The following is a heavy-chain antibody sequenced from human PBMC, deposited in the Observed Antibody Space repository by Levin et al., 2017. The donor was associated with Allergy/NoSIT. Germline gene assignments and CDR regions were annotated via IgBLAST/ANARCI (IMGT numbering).Heavy chain of an antibody. CDR2: IKSKTDGGTT. CDR3: TKQTGKVGATYY. J-gene: IGHJ4*02. D-gene: IGHD1-26*01. CDR1: GFTFSNAW. Sequence: GGSLRLSCAASGFTFSNAWMSWVRQAPGKGLEWVGRIKSKTDGGTTDYAAPVKGRFTISRDDSKNTLYLQMNSLKTEDTAVYYCTKQTGKVGATYYWGQGTLVTVSS. V-gene: IGHV3-15*01.